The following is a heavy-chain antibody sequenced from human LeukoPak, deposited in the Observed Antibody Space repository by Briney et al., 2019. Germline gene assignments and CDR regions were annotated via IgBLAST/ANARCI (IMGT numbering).Heavy chain of an antibody. J-gene: IGHJ4*02. V-gene: IGHV4-30-4*01. D-gene: IGHD2-15*01. CDR1: GGTISSGDYY. CDR3: ARADCSGGSCPFDY. Sequence: SETLSLTCTVSGGTISSGDYYWSWIRQPPGKGLEWIGYIYYSGSTYYNPSLKSRVTISVDTSKNQFSLKLSSVTAADTAVYYCARADCSGGSCPFDYWGQGTLVTVSS. CDR2: IYYSGST.